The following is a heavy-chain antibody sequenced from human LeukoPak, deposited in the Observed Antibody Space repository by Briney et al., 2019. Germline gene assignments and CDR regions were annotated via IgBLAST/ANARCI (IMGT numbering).Heavy chain of an antibody. Sequence: PSETLSLTCTVSGGSISSSSYYWRWIRQPAGKGLEWIGRIYTSGSTNYNPSLKSRVTISVDTSKNQFSLKLSSVTAADTAVYYCARERYWFDPWGQGTLVTVSS. CDR1: GGSISSSSYY. CDR2: IYTSGST. CDR3: ARERYWFDP. J-gene: IGHJ5*02. V-gene: IGHV4-61*02.